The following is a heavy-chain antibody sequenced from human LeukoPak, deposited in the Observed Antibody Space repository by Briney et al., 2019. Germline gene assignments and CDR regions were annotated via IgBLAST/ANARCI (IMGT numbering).Heavy chain of an antibody. Sequence: PGGSLRLSCAASGFTFSSYAMHWVRQAPGKGLEWVAVISYDGSNKYYADSVKGRFTISRDNSKNTLYLQMNSLRAEDTAVYYCARGADYYGSGSYFTYYFDYWGQGTLVTVSS. V-gene: IGHV3-30-3*01. J-gene: IGHJ4*02. CDR2: ISYDGSNK. D-gene: IGHD3-10*01. CDR3: ARGADYYGSGSYFTYYFDY. CDR1: GFTFSSYA.